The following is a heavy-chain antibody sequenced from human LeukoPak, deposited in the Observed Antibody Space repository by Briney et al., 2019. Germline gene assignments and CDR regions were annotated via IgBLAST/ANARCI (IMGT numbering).Heavy chain of an antibody. CDR1: GFTFSSYA. CDR2: IRYDGSNK. CDR3: AKGPEFYCSGGSCTGGFDY. D-gene: IGHD2-15*01. V-gene: IGHV3-30*02. Sequence: PGGSLRLSCAASGFTFSSYAMSWVRQAPGKGLEWVAFIRYDGSNKYYADSVKGRFTISRDNSKNTLYLQMNSLRAEDTAVYYCAKGPEFYCSGGSCTGGFDYWGQGTLVTVSS. J-gene: IGHJ4*02.